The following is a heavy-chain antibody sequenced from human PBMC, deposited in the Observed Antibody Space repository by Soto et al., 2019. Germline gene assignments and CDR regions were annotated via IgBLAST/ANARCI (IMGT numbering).Heavy chain of an antibody. CDR2: IIPIFGTA. CDR1: GGTFSSYA. V-gene: IGHV1-69*01. J-gene: IGHJ4*02. Sequence: QVQLVQSGAEVKKPGSSVKVSCKAXGGTFSSYAISXXXXAPGQGLEWMGGIIPIFGTANYAQKFQGRVTITADESTSTAYMERSSLRSEDTAVYYCARVHHGYSSSWVGVDYWGQGTLVTVSS. CDR3: ARVHHGYSSSWVGVDY. D-gene: IGHD6-13*01.